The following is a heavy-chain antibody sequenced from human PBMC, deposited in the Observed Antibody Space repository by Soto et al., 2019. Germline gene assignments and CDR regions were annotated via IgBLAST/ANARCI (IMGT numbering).Heavy chain of an antibody. J-gene: IGHJ6*02. CDR1: GGSISSGGYY. CDR3: ASLWLERREAYYGMDV. Sequence: PSETLSLTCTVSGGSISSGGYYWNWIRQHPGKGLEWIGYIYYSGSTYYNPSLKSRVTISVDTSKNQFSLKLSSVTAADTAVYYCASLWLERREAYYGMDVWGQGTTVTVSS. D-gene: IGHD1-1*01. V-gene: IGHV4-31*03. CDR2: IYYSGST.